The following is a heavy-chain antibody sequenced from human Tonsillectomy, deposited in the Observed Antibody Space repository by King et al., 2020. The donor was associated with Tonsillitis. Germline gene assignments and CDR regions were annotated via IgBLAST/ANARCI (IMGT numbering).Heavy chain of an antibody. CDR2: IKEDGTEK. J-gene: IGHJ6*03. CDR3: ARDKRFFTYCMDV. Sequence: VQLVESGGGLVQPGGSLRLSCAASGFTFSTYWMTWVRQAPGKGLEWVASIKEDGTEKQYVDSVKGRFTISRDNPKNSLYLQMNSLRAEDTAVYFCARDKRFFTYCMDVWGKGTTVTVSS. D-gene: IGHD3-3*01. CDR1: GFTFSTYW. V-gene: IGHV3-7*03.